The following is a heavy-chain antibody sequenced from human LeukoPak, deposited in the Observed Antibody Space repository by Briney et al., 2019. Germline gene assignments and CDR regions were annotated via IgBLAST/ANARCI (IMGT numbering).Heavy chain of an antibody. CDR2: ISSSDGST. CDR3: APLGYCSDTSCSDTDY. D-gene: IGHD2-2*01. Sequence: PGGSLRLSCAASGFTFSSYSMSWVRQAPGKGLEWVSTISSSDGSTYYAESLKGRFTISRDNSKNTLYLQMNSLRAEDTAIYYCAPLGYCSDTSCSDTDYWGQGTLVTVSS. J-gene: IGHJ4*02. V-gene: IGHV3-23*01. CDR1: GFTFSSYS.